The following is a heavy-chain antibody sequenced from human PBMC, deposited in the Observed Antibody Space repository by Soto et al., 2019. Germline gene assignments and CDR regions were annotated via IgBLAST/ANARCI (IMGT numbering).Heavy chain of an antibody. CDR2: MSYDGSNK. V-gene: IGHV3-30*09. CDR1: GFTFSSFP. D-gene: IGHD4-17*01. J-gene: IGHJ2*01. CDR3: ARTQVYGDYFGYFDL. Sequence: QMQLVESGGGVVQPGGSLRLSCAASGFTFSSFPMHWGRQAPGKGLEWVTLMSYDGSNKYYADSVKGRFAISRDNSKNTLFLQMNSLRAEDTALYYWARTQVYGDYFGYFDLWCRGTLVTVSS.